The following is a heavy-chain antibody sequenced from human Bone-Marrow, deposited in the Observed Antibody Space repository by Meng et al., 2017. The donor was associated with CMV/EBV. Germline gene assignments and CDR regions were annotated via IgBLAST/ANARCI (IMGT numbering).Heavy chain of an antibody. CDR3: ARGPYSSGWYGLVDY. D-gene: IGHD6-19*01. V-gene: IGHV1-3*01. CDR2: INPATSNA. Sequence: QVQLVQSGAEMKKPGASVKVSCKASGYTFPNYAIHWMRQAPGQRLEWMGLINPATSNAKYSQTFQGRVTITRDTSVTTAYMELSGLRSEDTAICYCARGPYSSGWYGLVDYWGQGTLVTVSS. J-gene: IGHJ4*02. CDR1: GYTFPNYA.